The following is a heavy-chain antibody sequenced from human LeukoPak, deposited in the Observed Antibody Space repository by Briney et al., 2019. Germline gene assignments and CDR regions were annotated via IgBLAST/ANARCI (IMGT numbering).Heavy chain of an antibody. V-gene: IGHV4-39*07. CDR3: ARIRFLEWLSETNYFDY. Sequence: PSETLSLTCTVSGGSISSSSYYWGWIRQPPGKGLEWIGSIYYSGSTYYNPSLKSRVTISVDTSKNQFSLKLSSVTAADTAVYYCARIRFLEWLSETNYFDYWGQGTLVTVSS. J-gene: IGHJ4*02. D-gene: IGHD3-3*01. CDR2: IYYSGST. CDR1: GGSISSSSYY.